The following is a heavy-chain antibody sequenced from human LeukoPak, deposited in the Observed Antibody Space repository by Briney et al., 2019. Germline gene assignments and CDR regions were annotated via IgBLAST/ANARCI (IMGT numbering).Heavy chain of an antibody. V-gene: IGHV1-69*04. J-gene: IGHJ4*02. CDR3: ARISIAVAGRGDYFDY. CDR2: IIPILGIA. D-gene: IGHD6-19*01. CDR1: GFTFSSHA. Sequence: GGSLRLSCAASGFTFSSHAMSWVRQAPGQGLEWMGRIIPILGIANYAQKFQGRVTITADKSTSTAHMELSSLRSEDTAVYYCARISIAVAGRGDYFDYWGQGTLVTVSS.